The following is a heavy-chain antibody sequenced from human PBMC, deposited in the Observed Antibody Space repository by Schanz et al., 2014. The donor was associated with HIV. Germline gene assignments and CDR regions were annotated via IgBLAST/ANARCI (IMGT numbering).Heavy chain of an antibody. V-gene: IGHV1-2*02. CDR3: AREKTTLNWFDP. J-gene: IGHJ5*02. D-gene: IGHD4-4*01. Sequence: QVQLVQSGVEVKKPGASVKVSCKASGYSFTGFFLHWVRQAPGQGLEWMGWINTASGGTETAHQFQDRLTLTTQTSTGTAYMELRSLRSDDTAVYYCAREKTTLNWFDPWGQGTLVTVSS. CDR1: GYSFTGFF. CDR2: INTASGGT.